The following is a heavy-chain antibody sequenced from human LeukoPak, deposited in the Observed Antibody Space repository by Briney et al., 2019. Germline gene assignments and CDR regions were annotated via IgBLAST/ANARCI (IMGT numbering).Heavy chain of an antibody. CDR3: AREFPSIAAAGPYYFDY. V-gene: IGHV1-18*01. CDR1: GYTFTSYG. J-gene: IGHJ4*02. Sequence: GASVKVSCKASGYTFTSYGISWVRQAPGQGLEWMGWISAYNGSTNYAQKLQGRVTMTTDTSTSTAYMELRSLRSDDTAVYYCAREFPSIAAAGPYYFDYWGQGTLVTVSS. CDR2: ISAYNGST. D-gene: IGHD6-13*01.